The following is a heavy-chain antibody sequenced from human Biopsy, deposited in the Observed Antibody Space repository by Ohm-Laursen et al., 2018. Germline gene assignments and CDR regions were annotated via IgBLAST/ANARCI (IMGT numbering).Heavy chain of an antibody. Sequence: SLRLSCAASGVTLSGYKMNWVRQAPGKGLEWVSSINGSSTYIYYADSVKGRFTISRDNAKNSLSLQMNSLRADDTAVYYCVTSGAADSWGNYYGMDVWGQGTTVTVSS. CDR3: VTSGAADSWGNYYGMDV. V-gene: IGHV3-21*01. CDR2: INGSSTYI. CDR1: GVTLSGYK. D-gene: IGHD3-16*01. J-gene: IGHJ6*02.